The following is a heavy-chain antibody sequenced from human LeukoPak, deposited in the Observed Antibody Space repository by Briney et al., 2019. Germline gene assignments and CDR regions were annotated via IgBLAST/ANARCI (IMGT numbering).Heavy chain of an antibody. Sequence: PGGSLRLSCAASGFTFSSYTMHWIRQAPGKGLEWVSSISGSNSYIFYADSVKGRFTVSRDNAKDSLYLQMNSLRAEDTAVYYCARALTTLTYEGYWGQGTLVTVSS. J-gene: IGHJ4*02. CDR1: GFTFSSYT. CDR2: ISGSNSYI. V-gene: IGHV3-21*01. CDR3: ARALTTLTYEGY. D-gene: IGHD1-1*01.